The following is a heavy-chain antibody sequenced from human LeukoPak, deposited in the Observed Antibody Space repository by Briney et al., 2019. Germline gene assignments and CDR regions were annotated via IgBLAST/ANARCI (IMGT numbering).Heavy chain of an antibody. Sequence: PGGSLRLSCAASGFTFSNYAMAWVRQAPGKGLEWVSRISTSGGRADYADSVKGRFTISRDNAKNSLYLQMNSLRAEDTAVYYCARLRLGAITDVLEYWGQGTLVTVSS. CDR1: GFTFSNYA. CDR3: ARLRLGAITDVLEY. J-gene: IGHJ4*02. CDR2: ISTSGGRA. V-gene: IGHV3-21*01. D-gene: IGHD1-26*01.